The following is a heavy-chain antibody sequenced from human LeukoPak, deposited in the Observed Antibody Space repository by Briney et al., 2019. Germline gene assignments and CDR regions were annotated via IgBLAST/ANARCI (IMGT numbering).Heavy chain of an antibody. CDR2: IYYTGTT. CDR1: RGSIGRNDYY. D-gene: IGHD6-13*01. Sequence: SETLSLTCSVSRGSIGRNDYYWGWIRQPPGMGLEWIGTIYYTGTTYYNPPLKSRVTISVDTSMSQFSLKLSSVTAADTAVYYCARSLKLGYFDYWGQGILVTVSS. J-gene: IGHJ4*02. CDR3: ARSLKLGYFDY. V-gene: IGHV4-39*01.